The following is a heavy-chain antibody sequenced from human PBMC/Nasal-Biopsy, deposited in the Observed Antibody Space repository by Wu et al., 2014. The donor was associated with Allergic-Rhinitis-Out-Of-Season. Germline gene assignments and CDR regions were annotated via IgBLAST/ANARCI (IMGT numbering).Heavy chain of an antibody. J-gene: IGHJ4*02. Sequence: RSKWYNDYAISVKSRITINPDTTKNQCSLHLNSVTPDDTAVYYCARELHGSHCSFDYWGQGILVTVSS. V-gene: IGHV6-1*01. CDR2: RSKWYN. CDR3: ARELHGSHCSFDY. D-gene: IGHD2-21*01.